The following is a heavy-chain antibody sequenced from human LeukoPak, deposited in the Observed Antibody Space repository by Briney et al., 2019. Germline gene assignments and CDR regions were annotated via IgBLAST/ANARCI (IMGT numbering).Heavy chain of an antibody. J-gene: IGHJ4*02. CDR3: AREVVGAIPFDY. Sequence: ASVKVSCKASGSTFTSYGISWVRQAPGQGLEWMGWISAYNGNTNYAQKLQGRVTMTTDTSTSTAYMELRSLRSDDTAVYYCAREVVGAIPFDYWGQGTLVTVSS. D-gene: IGHD1-26*01. CDR1: GSTFTSYG. CDR2: ISAYNGNT. V-gene: IGHV1-18*01.